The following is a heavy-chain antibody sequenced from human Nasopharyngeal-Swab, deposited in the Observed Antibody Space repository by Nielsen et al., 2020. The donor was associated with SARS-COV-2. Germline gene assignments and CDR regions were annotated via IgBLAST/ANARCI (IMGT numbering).Heavy chain of an antibody. CDR3: ARQYTGSYWDS. CDR2: IKSDGTIT. CDR1: GLTFTSYL. V-gene: IGHV3-74*01. J-gene: IGHJ2*01. D-gene: IGHD1-26*01. Sequence: VGSLRLSCAASGLTFTSYLMHWVRRTPGKGLVWVSRIKSDGTITTYADSVKGRFTISRDNAESTLYLQMNSLRAEDTAVYYCARQYTGSYWDSWGRGTLVTVSS.